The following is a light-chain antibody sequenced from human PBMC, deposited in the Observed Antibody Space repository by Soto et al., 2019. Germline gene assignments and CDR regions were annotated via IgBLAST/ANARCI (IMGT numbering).Light chain of an antibody. V-gene: IGLV1-44*01. CDR2: SHN. CDR3: AAWDDSLTGYV. CDR1: SSNIGSNT. Sequence: QSVLTQPPSASGTPGQRVTISCSGSSSNIGSNTVNWYQQLPGTAPKLLIYSHNQRPSGVPDRFSGSKSGTSASLAISGVQSEDEADYYCAAWDDSLTGYVFGPGTKVTVL. J-gene: IGLJ1*01.